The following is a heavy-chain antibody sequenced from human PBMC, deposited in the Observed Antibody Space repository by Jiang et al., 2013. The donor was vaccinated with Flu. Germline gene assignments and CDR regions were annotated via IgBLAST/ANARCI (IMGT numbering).Heavy chain of an antibody. J-gene: IGHJ5*01. D-gene: IGHD1-26*01. CDR3: ARYGGPTLAANWFDF. CDR2: IYPGDSDV. V-gene: IGHV5-51*01. CDR1: GYMFNNYW. Sequence: GAEVKKPGESLKISCQGSGYMFNNYWLAWVRRMPGKGLECMGIIYPGDSDVRYSPSFQGQVTISADKSINTAYLQWTSLKASDTALYYCARYGGPTLAANWFDFWGQGTLVTVSS.